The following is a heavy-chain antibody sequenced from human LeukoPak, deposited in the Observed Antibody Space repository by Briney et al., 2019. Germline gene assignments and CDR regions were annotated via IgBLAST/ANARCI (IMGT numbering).Heavy chain of an antibody. CDR1: GFTFSSYA. D-gene: IGHD5-18*01. J-gene: IGHJ4*02. V-gene: IGHV3-23*01. Sequence: GGSLRLSCEGSGFTFSSYAMSWVRQAQGKGLEWVSSNSGSGGSRYYGDSVKGRFTVFRDNSRNTLYLQMNSLRAEDTAVYYCARDELSDTNGHSYGTNFDHWGQGTLVTVSS. CDR2: NSGSGGSR. CDR3: ARDELSDTNGHSYGTNFDH.